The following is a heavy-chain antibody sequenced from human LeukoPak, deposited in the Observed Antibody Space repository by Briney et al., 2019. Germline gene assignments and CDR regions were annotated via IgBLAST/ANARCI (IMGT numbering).Heavy chain of an antibody. Sequence: TGGSLRLSCAASGFTFSSYAMSWVRQAPGKGLEWVSAISGSGSSTYYADSVKGRFTISRDNSKNTLYLQMNSLRAEDTAVYYCAKKPDYDYGDYFYSRLDYWGQGTLVTVSS. CDR1: GFTFSSYA. D-gene: IGHD4-17*01. CDR2: ISGSGSST. V-gene: IGHV3-23*01. J-gene: IGHJ4*02. CDR3: AKKPDYDYGDYFYSRLDY.